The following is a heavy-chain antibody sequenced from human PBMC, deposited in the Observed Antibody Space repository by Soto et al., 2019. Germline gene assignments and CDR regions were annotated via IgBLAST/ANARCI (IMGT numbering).Heavy chain of an antibody. CDR1: GFALSTSGVG. J-gene: IGHJ4*02. CDR2: IYCSDDK. D-gene: IGHD2-2*01. V-gene: IGHV2-5*01. Sequence: QITLQESGPTLVKPTQTLTLTCAFSGFALSTSGVGVGWIRQPPGKALEWLGLIYCSDDKRNSPSLKSRPSITMATSITQVVLTMTNTDPVDTATYYCAHSPIPSWGSRGAFDYWGEGTLVTVSS. CDR3: AHSPIPSWGSRGAFDY.